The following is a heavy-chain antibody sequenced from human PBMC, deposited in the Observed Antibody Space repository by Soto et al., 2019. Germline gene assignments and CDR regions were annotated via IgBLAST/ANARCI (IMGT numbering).Heavy chain of an antibody. V-gene: IGHV1-69*01. CDR2: IIPIFGTA. D-gene: IGHD2-2*02. J-gene: IGHJ6*02. Sequence: QVQLVQSGAEVKKPGSSVKVSCKASGGTFSSYAISWVRQAPGQGLEWMGGIIPIFGTANYAQKFQGRVTITADESTSTAYMELSSLRSEDTAVDYCARDRVHCSSTSCYRPYGMDVWGQGTTVTVSS. CDR3: ARDRVHCSSTSCYRPYGMDV. CDR1: GGTFSSYA.